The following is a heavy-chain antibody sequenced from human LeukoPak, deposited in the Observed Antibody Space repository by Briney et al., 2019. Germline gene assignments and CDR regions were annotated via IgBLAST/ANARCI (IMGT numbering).Heavy chain of an antibody. CDR2: ISHDGSNK. Sequence: GRSLRLSCAASGFTLSSYAMHWVRQAPGKGLEWVAVISHDGSNKYYADSVKGRFTISRDNSKNTLYLQMNSLRAEDTAVYYCARGSRMGATYYYDSSGLTPFQHWGQGTLVTVSS. CDR1: GFTLSSYA. J-gene: IGHJ1*01. CDR3: ARGSRMGATYYYDSSGLTPFQH. V-gene: IGHV3-30-3*01. D-gene: IGHD3-22*01.